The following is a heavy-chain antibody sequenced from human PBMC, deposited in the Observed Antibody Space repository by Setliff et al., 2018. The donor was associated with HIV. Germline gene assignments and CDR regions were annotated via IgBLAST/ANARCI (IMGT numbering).Heavy chain of an antibody. V-gene: IGHV4-4*09. CDR1: GVSISGHF. J-gene: IGHJ4*02. D-gene: IGHD2-8*02. Sequence: LTCFVSGVSISGHFWGWIRQPPGKGLEWIGYIYTSGTTEYNPSLDSRVTISVDTSRDQFSLNLRSVTAADTALYFCARLIHTGLLYFDYWGLGMLVTVSS. CDR2: IYTSGTT. CDR3: ARLIHTGLLYFDY.